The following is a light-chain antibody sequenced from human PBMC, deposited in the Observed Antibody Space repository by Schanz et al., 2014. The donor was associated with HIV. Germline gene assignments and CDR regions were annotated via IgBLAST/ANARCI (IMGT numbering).Light chain of an antibody. J-gene: IGKJ4*01. CDR1: QSVFYSSDNKNY. CDR2: WAS. CDR3: QQCYSTPPT. V-gene: IGKV4-1*01. Sequence: DIVMTQSPGSLAVSLGERATIKCKSSQSVFYSSDNKNYLAWYQQKPGQSPKVIIYWASARESGVPDRFSGSGSGTDFTLTISRLQAEDVAVYYCQQCYSTPPTFGGGTKVEIK.